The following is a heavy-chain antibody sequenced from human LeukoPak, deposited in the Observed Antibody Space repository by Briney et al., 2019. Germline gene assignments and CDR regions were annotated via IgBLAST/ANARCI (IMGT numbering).Heavy chain of an antibody. Sequence: SETLSLTCTVSGGSISSYYWSWIRQPAGKGLEWIGRIYTSGSTNYNPSLKSRVTMSVDTSKNQFSLKLSSVTAADTAVYYCARGAPRGGYTLRGYYFDYWGQGTLVTVSS. V-gene: IGHV4-4*07. D-gene: IGHD5-24*01. CDR2: IYTSGST. CDR3: ARGAPRGGYTLRGYYFDY. J-gene: IGHJ4*02. CDR1: GGSISSYY.